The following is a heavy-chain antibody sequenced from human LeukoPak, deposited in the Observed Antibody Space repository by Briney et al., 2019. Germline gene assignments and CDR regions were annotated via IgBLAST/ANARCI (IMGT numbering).Heavy chain of an antibody. D-gene: IGHD5-24*01. Sequence: SETLSHTCTVSGGSISSYYWSWIRQPPGKGLEWIGYIYYSGSTNYNPSLKSRVTISVDTSKNQFSLKLSSVTAADTAVYYCARGRDGYNLGAFDIWGQGTMVTVSS. J-gene: IGHJ3*02. V-gene: IGHV4-59*01. CDR3: ARGRDGYNLGAFDI. CDR2: IYYSGST. CDR1: GGSISSYY.